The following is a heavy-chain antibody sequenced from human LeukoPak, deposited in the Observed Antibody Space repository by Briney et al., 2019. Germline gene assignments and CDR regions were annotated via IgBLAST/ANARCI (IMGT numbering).Heavy chain of an antibody. D-gene: IGHD3-3*01. CDR1: GGSFSGYY. CDR3: ASTAIFGIIKTLDY. CDR2: INHSGST. Sequence: SETLSLTCAVYGGSFSGYYWSWIRQPPGKGLEWIGEINHSGSTNYNPSLKSRVTISVDTSKNQFYLKLSSVTAADTAVYYCASTAIFGIIKTLDYWGQGTLVTVSS. V-gene: IGHV4-34*01. J-gene: IGHJ4*02.